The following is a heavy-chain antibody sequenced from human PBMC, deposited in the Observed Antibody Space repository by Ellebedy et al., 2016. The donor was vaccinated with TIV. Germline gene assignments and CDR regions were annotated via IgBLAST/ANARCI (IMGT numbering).Heavy chain of an antibody. J-gene: IGHJ4*02. CDR2: ISYDGSNK. V-gene: IGHV3-30-3*01. CDR3: ATDDY. Sequence: GGSLRLSXAASGFTFSSYAMHWVRQAPGKGLEWVAVISYDGSNKYYADSVKGRFTISRDNSKNTLYLQMNSLRAEDTAVYYCATDDYWGQGTLVTVSS. CDR1: GFTFSSYA.